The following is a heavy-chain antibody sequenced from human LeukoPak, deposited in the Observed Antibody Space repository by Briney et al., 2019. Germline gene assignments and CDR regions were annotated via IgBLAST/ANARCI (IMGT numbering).Heavy chain of an antibody. V-gene: IGHV1-2*02. CDR3: ARGVGGYGYFHYFDY. CDR1: GYTFTGYY. CDR2: INPNSGGT. J-gene: IGHJ4*02. Sequence: ASVKVSCKASGYTFTGYYMHWVRQAPGQGLEWMGWINPNSGGTNYAQKFQGRVTMTRNTSISTAYMELSSLRSEDTAVYYCARGVGGYGYFHYFDYRGQGTLVTVSS. D-gene: IGHD5-18*01.